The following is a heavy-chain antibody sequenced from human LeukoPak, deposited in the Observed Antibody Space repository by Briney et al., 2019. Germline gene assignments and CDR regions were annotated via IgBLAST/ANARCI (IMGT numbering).Heavy chain of an antibody. CDR3: AREVDAAAAYNWFDP. D-gene: IGHD2-2*01. Sequence: SETLSLTCAVYGGSFSGYYWSWIRQPPGKGLEWIGEINHSGSTNYNPSLKSRVTISVDTSKNQFSLKLSSVTAADTAVYYCAREVDAAAAYNWFDPWGQGTLVTVSS. V-gene: IGHV4-34*01. CDR2: INHSGST. J-gene: IGHJ5*02. CDR1: GGSFSGYY.